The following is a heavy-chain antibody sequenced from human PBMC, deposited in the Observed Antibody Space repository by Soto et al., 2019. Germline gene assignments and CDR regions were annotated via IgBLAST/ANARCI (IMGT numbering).Heavy chain of an antibody. D-gene: IGHD3-3*01. Sequence: SETLSLTCSVSGGSISGPYWSWIRQSPGKGLEWLGYVYYTGSTNYSPSLRSRVSISVDTSKNEFSLRLSSVTAADTAVYFCARSVAVPDAHIEYWGQGTQVTVSS. V-gene: IGHV4-59*11. CDR3: ARSVAVPDAHIEY. CDR1: GGSISGPY. CDR2: VYYTGST. J-gene: IGHJ4*02.